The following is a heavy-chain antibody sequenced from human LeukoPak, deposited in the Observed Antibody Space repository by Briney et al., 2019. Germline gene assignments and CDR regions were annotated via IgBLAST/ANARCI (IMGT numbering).Heavy chain of an antibody. CDR1: GFTFSNCA. J-gene: IGHJ4*02. V-gene: IGHV3-30-3*01. CDR3: AKDEDPITMVRGVTPDFDY. Sequence: GGSLRLSCAASGFTFSNCAMHWVRQAPGKGLEWVALISYDGSNTFYADSVKGRFTISRDISKNTLYLQMNSLRAEDTAVYYCAKDEDPITMVRGVTPDFDYWGQGTLVTVSS. CDR2: ISYDGSNT. D-gene: IGHD3-10*01.